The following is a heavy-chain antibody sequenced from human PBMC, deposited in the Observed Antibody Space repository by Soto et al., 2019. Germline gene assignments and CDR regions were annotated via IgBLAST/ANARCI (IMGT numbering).Heavy chain of an antibody. D-gene: IGHD3-22*01. CDR3: ARGEVEDYYDSSGYCYYYGMDV. CDR1: GGSISSYY. Sequence: PSETLSLTCTVSGGSISSYYWSWIRQPAGRVLEWIGRIYTSGSTNYHRSLKRRVTMSVDTSKNQYSLKLSSVTAADTAVDYCARGEVEDYYDSSGYCYYYGMDVWGQGTTVTVSS. J-gene: IGHJ6*02. V-gene: IGHV4-4*07. CDR2: IYTSGST.